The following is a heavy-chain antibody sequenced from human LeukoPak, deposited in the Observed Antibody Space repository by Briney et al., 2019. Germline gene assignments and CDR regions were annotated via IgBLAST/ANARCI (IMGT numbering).Heavy chain of an antibody. D-gene: IGHD5-18*01. CDR1: GGSFSGYY. J-gene: IGHJ4*02. V-gene: IGHV4-34*01. CDR3: ARDIGYSYGYCFGY. CDR2: INHSGST. Sequence: SETLSLTCAVYGGSFSGYYWSWIRQPPGKGLEWIGEINHSGSTNYNPSLKSRVTISVDTSKNQFSLKLSSVTAADTAVYYCARDIGYSYGYCFGYWGQGTLVTVSS.